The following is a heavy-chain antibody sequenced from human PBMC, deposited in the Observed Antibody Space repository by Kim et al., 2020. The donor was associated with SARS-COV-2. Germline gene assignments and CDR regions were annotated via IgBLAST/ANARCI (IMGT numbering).Heavy chain of an antibody. CDR1: SDSINNCY. CDR2: IYSSGST. CDR3: ARHPAGYYFDY. Sequence: SETLSLTCTVSSDSINNCYWSWIRQSPGKGLEWIGHIYSSGSTNYNPSLKSRVTISVDTSKNQFSLKLRSVTAADTAVYYCARHPAGYYFDYWGQGTLVT. V-gene: IGHV4-59*08. J-gene: IGHJ4*02.